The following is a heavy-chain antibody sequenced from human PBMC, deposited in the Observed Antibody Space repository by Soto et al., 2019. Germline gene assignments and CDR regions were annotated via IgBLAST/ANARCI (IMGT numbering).Heavy chain of an antibody. CDR3: ARDGGFDDSSGYYLFDY. J-gene: IGHJ4*02. CDR1: GGSISSSNW. CDR2: IYHSGST. D-gene: IGHD3-22*01. V-gene: IGHV4-4*02. Sequence: SETLSLTGAVSGGSISSSNWWSWVRQPPGKGLEWIGEIYHSGSTNYNPSLKSRVTISVDKSKNQFSLKLSSVTAADTAVYYCARDGGFDDSSGYYLFDYWGQGTLVTVSS.